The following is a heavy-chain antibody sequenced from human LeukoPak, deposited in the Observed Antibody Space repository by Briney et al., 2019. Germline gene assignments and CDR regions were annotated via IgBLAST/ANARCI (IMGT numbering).Heavy chain of an antibody. V-gene: IGHV4-59*01. Sequence: PSETLSLTCTVSGGSLSRYYWSSIRQPPRKGLEWIGYIYYSVSTSYNPSLKSRVTISVGTSKNQCSLKLSSVTAADTAVYYCARVPNSGWYYFDYWGQGTLVTVSS. D-gene: IGHD6-19*01. J-gene: IGHJ4*02. CDR2: IYYSVST. CDR1: GGSLSRYY. CDR3: ARVPNSGWYYFDY.